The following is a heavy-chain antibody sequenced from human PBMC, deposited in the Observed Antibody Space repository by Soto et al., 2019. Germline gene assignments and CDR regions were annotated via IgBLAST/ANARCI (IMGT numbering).Heavy chain of an antibody. CDR1: GGSVSSSSYY. CDR2: VYYSGST. J-gene: IGHJ4*02. CDR3: GRLEGLATISYYFDY. V-gene: IGHV4-39*01. Sequence: SETLSLTCTVSGGSVSSSSYYWGWARQPPGKGLEWIGSVYYSGSTYYNPSLESRVTISVDKSKNQFSLKLMSLSAADTAVYYCGRLEGLATISYYFDYWGQGALVTVPS. D-gene: IGHD3-9*01.